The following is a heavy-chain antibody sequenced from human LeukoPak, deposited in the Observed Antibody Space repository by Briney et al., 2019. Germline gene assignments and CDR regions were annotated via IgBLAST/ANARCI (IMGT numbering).Heavy chain of an antibody. D-gene: IGHD1-26*01. Sequence: GRSLRLSCAASGFRFDTYWMAWVRQAPGKGLEWVANIKQDGSEKYYVDSVKGRFTISRDNAKNSLYLQMNSLRAEDTAVYFCARREYSGSYADFDYWGQGTLVTVSS. J-gene: IGHJ4*02. CDR2: IKQDGSEK. CDR3: ARREYSGSYADFDY. V-gene: IGHV3-7*01. CDR1: GFRFDTYW.